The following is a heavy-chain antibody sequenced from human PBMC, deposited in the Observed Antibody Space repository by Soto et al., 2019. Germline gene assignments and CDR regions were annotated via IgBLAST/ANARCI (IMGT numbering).Heavy chain of an antibody. CDR2: ISHDGGIK. CDR3: AREQDALDV. CDR1: GFPFTSYA. V-gene: IGHV3-30-3*01. J-gene: IGHJ6*02. Sequence: QVQLVESGGGVVQPGRSLTLSCAASGFPFTSYAIHWVRQAPGKGLEWVAVISHDGGIKHYADSVKGRFTISRDNSKNTLYLQMNSLRDEDTAVYHRAREQDALDVWGQGTTVTVAS.